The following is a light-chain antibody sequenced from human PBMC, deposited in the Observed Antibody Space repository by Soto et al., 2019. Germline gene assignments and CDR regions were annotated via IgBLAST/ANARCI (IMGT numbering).Light chain of an antibody. Sequence: EIMMAQNRATQSLAQGECRSLWWRASQSGSSNLAWYQQKPGPAPRLLIYGASTRATGIPARFSCRGAGTHSTLTSSRRQPEDPPVCYWKQYNNRPHTFGQGTRLDIK. CDR1: QSGSSN. CDR3: KQYNNRPHT. V-gene: IGKV3-15*01. J-gene: IGKJ5*01. CDR2: GAS.